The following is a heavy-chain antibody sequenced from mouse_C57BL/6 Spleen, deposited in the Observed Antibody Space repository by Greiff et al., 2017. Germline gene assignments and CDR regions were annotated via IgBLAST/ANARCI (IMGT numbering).Heavy chain of an antibody. CDR2: IYPGDGDT. CDR3: AREGVTTPIDY. V-gene: IGHV1-80*01. J-gene: IGHJ2*01. Sequence: VQLKESGAELVKPGASVKISCKASGYAFSSYWMNWVKQRPGKGLEWIGQIYPGDGDTNYNGKFKGKATLTADKSSSTAYMQLSSLTSEDSAVYFCAREGVTTPIDYWGQGTTLTVSS. CDR1: GYAFSSYW. D-gene: IGHD1-2*01.